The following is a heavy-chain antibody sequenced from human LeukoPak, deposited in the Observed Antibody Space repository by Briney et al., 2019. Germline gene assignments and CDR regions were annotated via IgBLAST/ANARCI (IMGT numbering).Heavy chain of an antibody. V-gene: IGHV3-23*01. CDR3: AKDPVVYHGGSGWHYFDY. CDR1: RFTFSSYA. J-gene: IGHJ4*02. CDR2: IGGTGDRT. Sequence: PGGSLRLSCAASRFTFSSYAMSWVPQAPGRGLEWVSTIGGTGDRTYYADSVKGRFTISRDNSMDTLFLQMNSLKAEDTAVYYCAKDPVVYHGGSGWHYFDYWGQGTLVTVSS. D-gene: IGHD6-19*01.